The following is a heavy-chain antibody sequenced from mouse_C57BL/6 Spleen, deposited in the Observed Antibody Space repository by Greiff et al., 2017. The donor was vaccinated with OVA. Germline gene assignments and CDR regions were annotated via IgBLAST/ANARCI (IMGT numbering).Heavy chain of an antibody. J-gene: IGHJ4*01. CDR1: GYTFTDYY. D-gene: IGHD2-4*01. Sequence: QVQLQQSGAELVRPGASVKLSCKASGYTFTDYYINWVKQRPGQGLEWIARIYPGSGNTYYNEKFKGKATLTAEKSSSTAYMQLSSLTSEDSAVYFCARRPYDYDEDYYAMDYWGQGTSVTVSS. CDR2: IYPGSGNT. V-gene: IGHV1-76*01. CDR3: ARRPYDYDEDYYAMDY.